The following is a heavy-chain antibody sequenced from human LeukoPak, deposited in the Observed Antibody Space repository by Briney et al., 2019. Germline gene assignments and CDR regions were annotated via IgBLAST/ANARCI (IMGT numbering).Heavy chain of an antibody. V-gene: IGHV1-8*01. D-gene: IGHD3-22*01. CDR2: MNPNSGNT. J-gene: IGHJ6*02. CDR3: ARGLNYYDSSGMEVYYYYGMDV. CDR1: GYTFTSYD. Sequence: ASVKVSCKASGYTFTSYDINWVRQATGQGLEWMGWMNPNSGNTGYAQKFQGRVTMTRNTSISTAYMELSSLRSEDTAVYYCARGLNYYDSSGMEVYYYYGMDVWGQGTTVTVSS.